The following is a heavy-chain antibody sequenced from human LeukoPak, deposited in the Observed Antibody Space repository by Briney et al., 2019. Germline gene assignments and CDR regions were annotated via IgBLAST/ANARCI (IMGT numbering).Heavy chain of an antibody. CDR1: GGSISSYY. D-gene: IGHD3-10*01. CDR2: IYYSGST. J-gene: IGHJ4*02. Sequence: PSETLSLTCTVSGGSISSYYWSWLRQPPGKGLEWIGYIYYSGSTNYNPSLKSRVTISVDTSKNQFSLKLSSVTAADTAVYYCARVVRGVINDYWGQGTLVTVSS. V-gene: IGHV4-59*01. CDR3: ARVVRGVINDY.